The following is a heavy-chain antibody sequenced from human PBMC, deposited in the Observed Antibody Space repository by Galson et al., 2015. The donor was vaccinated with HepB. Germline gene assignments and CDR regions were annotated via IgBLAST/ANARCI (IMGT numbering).Heavy chain of an antibody. CDR3: AREQYSGSLGGPPANDAFDI. Sequence: SVKVSCKASGYTFTSYYMHWVRQAPGQGLEWMGIINPSGGSTSYAQKFQGRVTMTRDTSTSTVYMELSSLRSEDTAVYYCAREQYSGSLGGPPANDAFDIWGQGTMVTVSS. V-gene: IGHV1-46*01. CDR2: INPSGGST. J-gene: IGHJ3*02. CDR1: GYTFTSYY. D-gene: IGHD5-12*01.